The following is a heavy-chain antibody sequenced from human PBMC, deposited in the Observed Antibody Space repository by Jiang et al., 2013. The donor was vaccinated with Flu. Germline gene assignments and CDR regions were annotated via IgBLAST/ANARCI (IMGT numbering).Heavy chain of an antibody. CDR1: NSA. D-gene: IGHD2-8*01. V-gene: IGHV1-3*01. CDR2: INAGNGNR. J-gene: IGHJ4*02. Sequence: NSAMHWVRQAPGQRLEWMGWINAGNGNRKYSQAFQGRLTLTRDTSASTAYMELISLRSEDTAVYYCAKDVNGHKHFDYWGQGTLVSVSS. CDR3: AKDVNGHKHFDY.